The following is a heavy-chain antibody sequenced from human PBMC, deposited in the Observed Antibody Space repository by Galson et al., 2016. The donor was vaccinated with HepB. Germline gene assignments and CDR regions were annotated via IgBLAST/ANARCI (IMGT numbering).Heavy chain of an antibody. V-gene: IGHV1-69*13. D-gene: IGHD2-21*01. Sequence: SVKVSCKASAGTLRNYAISWMRQAPTQGLEWIGGLIPVFGTTYYAPNFRDRLTLTADEGTDTAYMELTNLGSADTAIYYCARDNHVLVAFDVWGQGTMVTVSS. CDR3: ARDNHVLVAFDV. J-gene: IGHJ3*01. CDR1: AGTLRNYA. CDR2: LIPVFGTT.